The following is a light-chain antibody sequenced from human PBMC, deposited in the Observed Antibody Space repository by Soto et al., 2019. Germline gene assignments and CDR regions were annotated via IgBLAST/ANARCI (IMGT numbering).Light chain of an antibody. CDR1: QTISSW. J-gene: IGKJ1*01. CDR3: QHYNSYSEA. Sequence: DTQMTQSPSTLSGSVGDRVTITCRASQTISSWLAWYQQKPGKAPMLLIYKASTLKSGVPSRFSGSGSGTEFTLTISSLQPDDFATYYCQHYNSYSEAFGQGTKVDIK. V-gene: IGKV1-5*03. CDR2: KAS.